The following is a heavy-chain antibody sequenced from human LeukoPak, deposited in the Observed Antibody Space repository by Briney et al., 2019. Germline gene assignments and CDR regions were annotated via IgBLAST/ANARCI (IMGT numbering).Heavy chain of an antibody. D-gene: IGHD4-17*01. Sequence: SETLSPTCAVSGGSISSGGYSWSWIRQPPGKGLEWIGYIYHSGSTYYNPSLKSRVTISVDRSKNQFSLKLSSVTAADTAVYYCARDLWVTTWAFDIWGQGTVVTVSS. CDR1: GGSISSGGYS. V-gene: IGHV4-30-2*01. J-gene: IGHJ3*02. CDR2: IYHSGST. CDR3: ARDLWVTTWAFDI.